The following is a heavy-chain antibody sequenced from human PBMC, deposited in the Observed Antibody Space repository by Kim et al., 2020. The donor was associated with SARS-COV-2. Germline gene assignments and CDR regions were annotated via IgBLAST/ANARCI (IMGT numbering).Heavy chain of an antibody. CDR3: ARGSHYYDSSGYYTLDY. CDR1: GFTFSSYW. V-gene: IGHV3-7*03. Sequence: GGSLRLSCAASGFTFSSYWMSWVRQAPGKGLEWVANIKQDGSEKYYVDSVKGRFTISRDNAKNSLYLQMNSLRAEDTAVYYCARGSHYYDSSGYYTLDYWGQGTLVTVSS. CDR2: IKQDGSEK. J-gene: IGHJ4*02. D-gene: IGHD3-22*01.